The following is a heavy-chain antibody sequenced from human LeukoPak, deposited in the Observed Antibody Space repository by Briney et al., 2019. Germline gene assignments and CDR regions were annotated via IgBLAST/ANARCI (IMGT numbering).Heavy chain of an antibody. CDR3: ATVGGGWHHPHFDY. V-gene: IGHV3-9*01. CDR1: GFTFDDYA. CDR2: ISWNSGSI. D-gene: IGHD6-19*01. Sequence: PGRSLRLSCAASGFTFDDYAMQWVRQAPGKGLEWVSGISWNSGSIGYADSVKGRFTISRDNAKNSLYLQMNSLRAEDTALYYCATVGGGWHHPHFDYWGQGTLVTVSS. J-gene: IGHJ4*02.